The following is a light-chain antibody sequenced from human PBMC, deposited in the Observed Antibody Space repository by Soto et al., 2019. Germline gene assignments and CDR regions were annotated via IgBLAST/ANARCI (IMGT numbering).Light chain of an antibody. J-gene: IGLJ3*02. CDR3: AAWDDRLNGWV. V-gene: IGLV1-44*01. Sequence: QPVLTQPPSASGTPGQRAIISCSGSSSNIGRNTGNWYQQLPGTAPKLLIYSNNQRPSGVPDRFSGSKSGTSASLAISGLQSEDEADYYCAAWDDRLNGWVFGGGTKLTVL. CDR2: SNN. CDR1: SSNIGRNT.